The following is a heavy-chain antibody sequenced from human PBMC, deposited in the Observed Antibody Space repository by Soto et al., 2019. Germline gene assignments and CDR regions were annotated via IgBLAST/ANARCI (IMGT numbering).Heavy chain of an antibody. CDR1: GFTFSSYG. CDR3: AKYTSSWTAFDY. Sequence: QVQLVESGGGVVQPGRSLRLSCAASGFTFSSYGMHWVRQAPGKGLEWVAVVSYDGSNKTYADSVKGRVTISRDNSKNTLYLQMNSLRAEDTAVYYCAKYTSSWTAFDYWGQGTLVTVSS. J-gene: IGHJ4*02. CDR2: VSYDGSNK. D-gene: IGHD6-13*01. V-gene: IGHV3-30*18.